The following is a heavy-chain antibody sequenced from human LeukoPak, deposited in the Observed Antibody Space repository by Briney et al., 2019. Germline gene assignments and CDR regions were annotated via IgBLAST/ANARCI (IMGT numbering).Heavy chain of an antibody. CDR1: GYTFTGYY. D-gene: IGHD3-10*01. V-gene: IGHV1-2*02. Sequence: ASVKVSCKAFGYTFTGYYMHWVRQAPGRGLEWMGWINPNSGGTNYAQKFQGRVTMTRDTSISTAYMELSRLRSDDTAVYYCARVSGSDFYYWGQGTLVTVSS. CDR2: INPNSGGT. CDR3: ARVSGSDFYY. J-gene: IGHJ4*02.